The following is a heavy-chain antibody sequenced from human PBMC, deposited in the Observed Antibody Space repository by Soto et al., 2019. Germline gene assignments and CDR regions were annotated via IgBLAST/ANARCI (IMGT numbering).Heavy chain of an antibody. CDR2: ISGSGGST. J-gene: IGHJ3*02. V-gene: IGHV3-23*01. D-gene: IGHD3-10*01. CDR1: GFTFSSYA. Sequence: PGGSLRLSCAASGFTFSSYAMNWVRQAPGKGLEWVSVISGSGGSTYYADSVKGRFTISRDNSKNTLYLQMNSLRAEDTAVYYCARGDMVRGVMGAFDIWGQGTMVTVSS. CDR3: ARGDMVRGVMGAFDI.